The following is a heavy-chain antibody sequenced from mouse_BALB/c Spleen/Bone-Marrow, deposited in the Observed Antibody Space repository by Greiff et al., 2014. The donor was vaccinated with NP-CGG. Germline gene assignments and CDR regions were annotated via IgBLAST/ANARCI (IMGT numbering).Heavy chain of an antibody. Sequence: EVKLQESGPELVKPGASVKIPCKASGYTFTDYNMDWVKQSHGKSLEWIGDINPNNGGTIYNQKFKGKATLTVDKSSSTAYMELRSLTSEDTAVYYCASHQLGRFAYWGQGTLVTVSA. D-gene: IGHD4-1*02. J-gene: IGHJ3*01. CDR2: INPNNGGT. CDR3: ASHQLGRFAY. CDR1: GYTFTDYN. V-gene: IGHV1-18*01.